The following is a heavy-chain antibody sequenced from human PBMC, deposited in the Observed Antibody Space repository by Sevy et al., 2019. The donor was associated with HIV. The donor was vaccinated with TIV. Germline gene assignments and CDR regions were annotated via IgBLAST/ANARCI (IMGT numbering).Heavy chain of an antibody. Sequence: GGSLRLSCAASGFTFSTYGMHWVRQAPGKGLEWVAVISYHGRNKFYGDSVEGRFTISRDNSKKTLYLQMNSLRAEDTAVYYCAKDFTGYNGMDVWGQGTMDTVSS. CDR3: AKDFTGYNGMDV. CDR2: ISYHGRNK. J-gene: IGHJ6*02. D-gene: IGHD3-9*01. CDR1: GFTFSTYG. V-gene: IGHV3-30*18.